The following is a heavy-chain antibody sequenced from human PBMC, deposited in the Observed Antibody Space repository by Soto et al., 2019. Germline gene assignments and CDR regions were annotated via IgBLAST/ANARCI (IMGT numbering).Heavy chain of an antibody. D-gene: IGHD4-17*01. V-gene: IGHV4-59*08. Sequence: QVQLQESGPGLVKPSETLSLTCTVSGGSISSYYWSWIRQPPGKGLEWIGYIYDSGRTNYNPSLKSRVTISVDTSKNQFSLKLSSVTAADTAPYYCARHSGDADYHFDYWGQGTLVTVSS. CDR1: GGSISSYY. CDR3: ARHSGDADYHFDY. J-gene: IGHJ4*02. CDR2: IYDSGRT.